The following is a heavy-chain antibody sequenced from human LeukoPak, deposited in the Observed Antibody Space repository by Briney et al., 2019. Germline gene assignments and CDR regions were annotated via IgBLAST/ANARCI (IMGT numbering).Heavy chain of an antibody. CDR1: GYSFVSHW. Sequence: GEALKISCKTSGYSFVSHWIVWVRQMPGKGLEWLGIIYPGDSDTRYNPSFRGQVIISADKSISTAYLQWSSLKASDTAMYYCARRSSSWPFDYWGQGTLVTVSS. CDR2: IYPGDSDT. D-gene: IGHD6-13*01. CDR3: ARRSSSWPFDY. J-gene: IGHJ4*02. V-gene: IGHV5-51*01.